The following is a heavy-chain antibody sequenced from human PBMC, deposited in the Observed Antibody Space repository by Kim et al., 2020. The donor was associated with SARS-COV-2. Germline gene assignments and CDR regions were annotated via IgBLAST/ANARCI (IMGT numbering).Heavy chain of an antibody. J-gene: IGHJ6*02. V-gene: IGHV3-48*03. CDR3: ARDGLRYFGWGYYGMDV. D-gene: IGHD3-9*01. Sequence: VKGRFTICRDNAKNSLYLQMNGLRAEDTAVYYCARDGLRYFGWGYYGMDVWGQGTTVTVSS.